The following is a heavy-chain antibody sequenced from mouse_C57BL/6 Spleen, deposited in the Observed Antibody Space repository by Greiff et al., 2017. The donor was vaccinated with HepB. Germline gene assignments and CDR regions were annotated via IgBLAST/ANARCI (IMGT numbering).Heavy chain of an antibody. CDR3: ARETTVVAPHFDY. CDR2: IYPGDGDT. V-gene: IGHV1-82*01. D-gene: IGHD1-1*01. Sequence: VHLVESGPELVKPGASVKISCKASGYAFSSSWMNWVKQRPGKGLEWIGRIYPGDGDTNYNGKFKGKATLTADKSSSTAYMQLSSLTSEDSAVYFCARETTVVAPHFDYWGQGTTLTVSS. J-gene: IGHJ2*01. CDR1: GYAFSSSW.